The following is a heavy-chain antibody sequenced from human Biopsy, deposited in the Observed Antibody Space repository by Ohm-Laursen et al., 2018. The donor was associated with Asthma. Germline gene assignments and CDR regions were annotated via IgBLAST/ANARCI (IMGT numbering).Heavy chain of an antibody. Sequence: SQTLSLTCTVSGGSINIGDYYWSWIRQHPVKGLEWIGYIYYSGSTYYNPSLKSRVSISLDTSKNQFPLKLTSVTAADTAVYYCARTTYGDDGFDPWGQGTLVTVSS. CDR3: ARTTYGDDGFDP. V-gene: IGHV4-31*02. J-gene: IGHJ5*02. CDR1: GGSINIGDYY. D-gene: IGHD4-17*01. CDR2: IYYSGST.